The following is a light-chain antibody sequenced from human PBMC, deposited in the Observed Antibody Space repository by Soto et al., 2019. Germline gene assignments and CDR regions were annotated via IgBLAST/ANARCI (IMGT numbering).Light chain of an antibody. J-gene: IGKJ1*01. CDR2: DAS. Sequence: DIQMTQSPSTLSGSVGDRVTITCRASQTISSWLAWYQQKPGTAPKLLIFDASRLESGVPSRFSGSGSGTEFTLTISSLQPDDFASYYCQQYNSYSPWTFGQGTKVDIK. CDR1: QTISSW. V-gene: IGKV1-5*01. CDR3: QQYNSYSPWT.